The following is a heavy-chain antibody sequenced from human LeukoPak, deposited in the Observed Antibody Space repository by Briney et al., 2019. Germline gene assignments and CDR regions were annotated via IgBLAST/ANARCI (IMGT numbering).Heavy chain of an antibody. D-gene: IGHD6-19*01. J-gene: IGHJ4*02. Sequence: GGSLKLSCAASGFTFSSYSMSWVRQAPGKGLEWVSSITTSSTYISYADSVKGRFTISRDNAKNSLYLQMNSLRAEDTAVYYCARGKYSSGWFDYWGQGTLVTVSS. CDR2: ITTSSTYI. CDR1: GFTFSSYS. CDR3: ARGKYSSGWFDY. V-gene: IGHV3-21*01.